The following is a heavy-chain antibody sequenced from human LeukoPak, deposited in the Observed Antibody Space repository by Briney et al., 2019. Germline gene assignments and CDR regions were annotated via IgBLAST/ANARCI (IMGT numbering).Heavy chain of an antibody. J-gene: IGHJ3*02. D-gene: IGHD3-10*01. CDR2: ISAYNGNT. V-gene: IGHV1-18*04. Sequence: GASVKVSCKASGYTFTSYGISWVRQAPGQGLEWMGWISAYNGNTNYAQKLQGRVTMTTDTSTSTAYMELRSLRSDDTAVYYCARLTMVRGVITGLDAFDIWGQGTMVTVSS. CDR3: ARLTMVRGVITGLDAFDI. CDR1: GYTFTSYG.